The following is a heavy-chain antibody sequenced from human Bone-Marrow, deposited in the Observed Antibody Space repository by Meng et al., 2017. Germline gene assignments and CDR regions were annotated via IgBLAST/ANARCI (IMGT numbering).Heavy chain of an antibody. D-gene: IGHD6-19*01. V-gene: IGHV4-4*02. CDR1: GASGSSGYG. CDR3: AASPGWWRIDS. Sequence: QGQLPGSGPGRVEPAGTLALTGGVSGASGSSGYGWAWVRQPPGKGLEWIGEFHHSGTTNYNPSLRSRVTISVDTSKNQFSLRLTSVTAADTAVYYCAASPGWWRIDSWGQGTLVTVSS. CDR2: FHHSGTT. J-gene: IGHJ4*02.